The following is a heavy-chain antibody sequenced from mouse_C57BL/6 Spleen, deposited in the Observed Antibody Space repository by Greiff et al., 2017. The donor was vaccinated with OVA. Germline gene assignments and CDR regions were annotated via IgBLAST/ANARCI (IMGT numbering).Heavy chain of an antibody. V-gene: IGHV1-50*01. CDR2: IDPSDSYT. CDR3: ARGDYGSSYVVDY. D-gene: IGHD1-1*01. Sequence: QVQLQQPGAELVKPGASVKLSCKASGYAFTSYWMQWVKQRPGQGLEWIGEIDPSDSYTNYNQKFKGKATLTVDTSSSTAYMQLSSLTSEDSAVYYCARGDYGSSYVVDYWGQGTTLTVSS. J-gene: IGHJ2*01. CDR1: GYAFTSYW.